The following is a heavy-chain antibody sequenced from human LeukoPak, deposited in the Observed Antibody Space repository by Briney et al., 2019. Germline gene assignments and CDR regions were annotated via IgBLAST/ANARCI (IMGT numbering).Heavy chain of an antibody. Sequence: GGSLRLSCVASGFTFDDYAIHWVRQAPGKGLEWVSGISWNSGSIDYADSVKGRFTISRDNAKNSLYLQMNSLRAEDTAVYYCAREGRVRLEPDHNDAFDIWGQGTMVTVSS. CDR2: ISWNSGSI. V-gene: IGHV3-9*01. D-gene: IGHD1-1*01. CDR1: GFTFDDYA. J-gene: IGHJ3*02. CDR3: AREGRVRLEPDHNDAFDI.